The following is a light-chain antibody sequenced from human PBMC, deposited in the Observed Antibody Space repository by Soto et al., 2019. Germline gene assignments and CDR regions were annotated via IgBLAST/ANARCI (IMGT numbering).Light chain of an antibody. CDR3: RSYDSSLSEVI. CDR2: GNN. J-gene: IGLJ2*01. Sequence: QSVLTQPPPVSGAPGQRVTVSCTGNSSNIGAGYDVHWYQQLPGTTPKLLIFGNNNRPSGVPDRFSGSKSGTTAYLAITGLQAEDEADYHCRSYDSSLSEVIFGGGTKLTVL. CDR1: SSNIGAGYD. V-gene: IGLV1-40*01.